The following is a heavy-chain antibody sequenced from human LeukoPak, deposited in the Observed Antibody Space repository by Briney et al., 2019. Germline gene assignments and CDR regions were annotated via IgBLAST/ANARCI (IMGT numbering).Heavy chain of an antibody. D-gene: IGHD6-13*01. V-gene: IGHV4-31*03. CDR1: GGSISSGGYY. CDR3: ARGGKEIAAAGFTANWFDP. J-gene: IGHJ5*02. Sequence: PSQTLSLTCTVSGGSISSGGYYWSWIRQHPGKGLEWIGYIYYSGSTYYNPSLKSRVTISVDTSKNQFSLKLSSVTAADTAVYYCARGGKEIAAAGFTANWFDPRGQGTLVTVSS. CDR2: IYYSGST.